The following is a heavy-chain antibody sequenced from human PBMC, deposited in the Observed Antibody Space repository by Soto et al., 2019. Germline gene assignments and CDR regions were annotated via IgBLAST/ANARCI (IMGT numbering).Heavy chain of an antibody. CDR1: GGSLGSSSHY. CDR2: IYYSGNT. V-gene: IGHV4-39*02. CDR3: AREGGRYCSGGSCQVDY. J-gene: IGHJ4*02. Sequence: SETLSLTCTVSGGSLGSSSHYWGWIRQPPGKGLEWIGSIYYSGNTYYTPSLKSRVTISVDTSKNQFSLKLSSVTAADTAVYYCAREGGRYCSGGSCQVDYWGQGTLVTVSS. D-gene: IGHD2-15*01.